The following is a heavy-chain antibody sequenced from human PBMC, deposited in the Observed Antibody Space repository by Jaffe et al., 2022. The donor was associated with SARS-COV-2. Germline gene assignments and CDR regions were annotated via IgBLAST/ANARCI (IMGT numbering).Heavy chain of an antibody. J-gene: IGHJ4*02. D-gene: IGHD3-16*01. CDR3: ARVPLTDPYYFDY. Sequence: QVQLQESGPGLVKPSETLSLTCTVSGYSISSGYYWGWIRQPPGKGLEWIGSIYHSGSTYYNPSLKSRVTISVDTSKNQFSLKLSSVTAADTAVYYCARVPLTDPYYFDYWGQGTLVTVSS. CDR2: IYHSGST. V-gene: IGHV4-38-2*02. CDR1: GYSISSGYY.